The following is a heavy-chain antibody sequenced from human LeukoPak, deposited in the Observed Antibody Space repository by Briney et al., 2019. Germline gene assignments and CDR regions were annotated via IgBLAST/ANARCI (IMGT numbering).Heavy chain of an antibody. CDR3: ARWGFYYYYYMDV. D-gene: IGHD1-26*01. Sequence: GGSLRLSCAASGFTFSSYWMSWVRQAPGKGLEWVANIKQDGSEKYYVDSVKGRFTISRDNAKNSLYLQMNSLRAEDTAVYYCARWGFYYYYYMDVWGKGTTVTVSS. V-gene: IGHV3-7*01. CDR1: GFTFSSYW. CDR2: IKQDGSEK. J-gene: IGHJ6*03.